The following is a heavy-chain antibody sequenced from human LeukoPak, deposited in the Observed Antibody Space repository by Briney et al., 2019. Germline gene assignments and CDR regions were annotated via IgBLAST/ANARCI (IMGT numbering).Heavy chain of an antibody. D-gene: IGHD3-9*01. V-gene: IGHV4-30-4*01. CDR2: IYYTGST. J-gene: IGHJ5*02. Sequence: SETLSLTCTVSGASISSGDYFWRWIRQSPGKGLESIGYIYYTGSTYYNPSLKSRITISVDTSNNQFSLKLSSVTAADTAVYYCARQRRNYENLTGYYGNWFDPWGQGTLVTVSS. CDR3: ARQRRNYENLTGYYGNWFDP. CDR1: GASISSGDYF.